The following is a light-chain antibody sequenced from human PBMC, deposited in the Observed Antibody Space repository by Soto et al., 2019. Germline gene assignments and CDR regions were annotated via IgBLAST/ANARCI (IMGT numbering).Light chain of an antibody. J-gene: IGLJ3*02. CDR1: SSNIGSNY. V-gene: IGLV1-47*02. CDR2: SNN. CDR3: AAWDDSLSGWV. Sequence: QSVLTQPPSASGTPGQRVTISCSGSSSNIGSNYVYWYQQLPGPAPKLLIYSNNQRPSGVPDRFSGSKSGTSASLAISGLRSEDEADYYCAAWDDSLSGWVFGGGTKVTVL.